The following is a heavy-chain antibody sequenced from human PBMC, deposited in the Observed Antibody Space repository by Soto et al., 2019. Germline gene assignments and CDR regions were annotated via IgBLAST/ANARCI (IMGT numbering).Heavy chain of an antibody. Sequence: EVQLVESGGGLVKPGGSLRLSCAASGFIFSSYSMNWVRQAPGKGLEWVSSISSSSSYIYYADSVKGRFTISRDNAKNSLYLQMNSLRAEDTAVYYCARTTRGTGSTPAFDIWGQGTRVTVSS. CDR3: ARTTRGTGSTPAFDI. J-gene: IGHJ3*02. V-gene: IGHV3-21*01. CDR1: GFIFSSYS. D-gene: IGHD1-1*01. CDR2: ISSSSSYI.